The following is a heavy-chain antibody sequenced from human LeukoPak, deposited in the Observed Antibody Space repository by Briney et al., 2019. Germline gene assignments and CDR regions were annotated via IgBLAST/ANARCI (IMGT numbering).Heavy chain of an antibody. CDR3: ASFYCSGGSCYQSFSYYYMDV. CDR2: IYYSGST. Sequence: SETLSLTCTVSGGSISSSSYYWGWIRQPPGKGLEWMGSIYYSGSTYYNPSLQSRVTISVDTSKNQFSLKLNSVTAADTAVYYCASFYCSGGSCYQSFSYYYMDVWGKGTTVTISS. CDR1: GGSISSSSYY. J-gene: IGHJ6*03. D-gene: IGHD2-15*01. V-gene: IGHV4-39*01.